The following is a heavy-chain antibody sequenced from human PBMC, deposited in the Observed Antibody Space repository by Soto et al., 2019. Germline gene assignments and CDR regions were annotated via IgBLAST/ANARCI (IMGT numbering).Heavy chain of an antibody. CDR2: ISYDGSIK. J-gene: IGHJ6*02. V-gene: IGHV3-30*18. Sequence: VQLVESGGGVVQPGRSLRLSCAPSGFAFTTFAMHWVRQAPGKGLEWVAVISYDGSIKSYADSVKGRFTISRDNSKNTLYLQMNSLRTEDTAVYYCAKGSFGLGSSPRFFYGMDVWGQGTTVTVSS. CDR1: GFAFTTFA. D-gene: IGHD3-10*01. CDR3: AKGSFGLGSSPRFFYGMDV.